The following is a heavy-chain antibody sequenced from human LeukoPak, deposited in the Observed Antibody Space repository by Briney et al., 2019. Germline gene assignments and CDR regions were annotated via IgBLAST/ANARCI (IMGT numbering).Heavy chain of an antibody. V-gene: IGHV4-34*01. CDR3: ARVGRGCSYGSYFDY. Sequence: SETLSLTCAVYGGSFSGYYWSWIRQPPGKGLEWIGEINHSGSTNYNPSLKSRVTISVDTSKNQFSLKLSSVTAADTAVYYCARVGRGCSYGSYFDYWGQGTLVTVSS. J-gene: IGHJ4*02. D-gene: IGHD5-18*01. CDR1: GGSFSGYY. CDR2: INHSGST.